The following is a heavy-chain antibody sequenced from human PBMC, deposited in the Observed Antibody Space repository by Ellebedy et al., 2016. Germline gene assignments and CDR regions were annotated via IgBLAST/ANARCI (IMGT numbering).Heavy chain of an antibody. CDR2: ISSSDNTI. CDR1: GFSFSDYY. CDR3: ARVGLEVPAARFFDY. J-gene: IGHJ4*02. D-gene: IGHD2-2*01. V-gene: IGHV3-11*01. Sequence: GGSLRLXCVASGFSFSDYYMNWVRQAPGKGLEWISHISSSDNTIYYADSVKGRFTISRDNAKNSLYLQMNSLRAEDTAIYFCARVGLEVPAARFFDYWGQGTLVTVSS.